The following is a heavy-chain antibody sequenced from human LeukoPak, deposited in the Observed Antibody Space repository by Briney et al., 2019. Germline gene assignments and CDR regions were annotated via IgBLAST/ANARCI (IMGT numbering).Heavy chain of an antibody. V-gene: IGHV3-48*03. J-gene: IGHJ4*02. CDR1: GSTFST. CDR3: ARGPYSSNWYVDY. CDR2: MSSSGATI. D-gene: IGHD6-13*01. Sequence: GGSLRLSCAASGSTFSTFITYDFNWVRQAPGKGLEWVSYMSSSGATIYYADSVKGRFTVSRDGAKNSLYLQMNSLRAEDTAVYYCARGPYSSNWYVDYWGQGTLVTVAS.